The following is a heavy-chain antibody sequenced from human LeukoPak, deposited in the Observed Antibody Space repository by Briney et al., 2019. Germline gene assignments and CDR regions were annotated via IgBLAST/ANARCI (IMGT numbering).Heavy chain of an antibody. CDR3: ARDSDYYSWFDP. J-gene: IGHJ5*02. V-gene: IGHV1-2*02. CDR2: INPNSGGT. D-gene: IGHD3-10*01. Sequence: ASVKVSCKASGYTFTGYYMHWVRQAPGQGLERMGWINPNSGGTNYAQKFQGRVTMTRDTSISTAYMELSRLRSEDTAVYYCARDSDYYSWFDPWGQGTPVTVSS. CDR1: GYTFTGYY.